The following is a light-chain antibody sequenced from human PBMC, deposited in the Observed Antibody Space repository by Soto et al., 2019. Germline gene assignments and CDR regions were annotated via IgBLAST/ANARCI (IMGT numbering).Light chain of an antibody. CDR2: EVS. V-gene: IGLV2-8*01. CDR3: RSYAGSNNFVV. J-gene: IGLJ2*01. Sequence: QSVLTQPPSASGSPGQSVTISCTGNSSDVGGYNYVSWYQQHPGKAPKLMIYEVSKRPSGVPDRFSGSKSGNTASLTVSGLQAEDEADYYCRSYAGSNNFVVFGGGTKLTVL. CDR1: SSDVGGYNY.